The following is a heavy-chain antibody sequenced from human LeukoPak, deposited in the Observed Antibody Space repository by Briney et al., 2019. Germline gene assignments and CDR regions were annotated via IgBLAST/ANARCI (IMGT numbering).Heavy chain of an antibody. CDR1: GYRFSNYW. J-gene: IGHJ4*02. V-gene: IGHV5-51*01. CDR3: ARLLRSQLLPLLLY. D-gene: IGHD1-1*01. CDR2: IYPGDSDT. Sequence: GESLKISCQGSGYRFSNYWIVWMRQMPGKGLEWMGIIYPGDSDTRYSPSFQGQVTISADRSVNTAYLQWSSLKASDTAMYYCARLLRSQLLPLLLYWGQGTLVTVPS.